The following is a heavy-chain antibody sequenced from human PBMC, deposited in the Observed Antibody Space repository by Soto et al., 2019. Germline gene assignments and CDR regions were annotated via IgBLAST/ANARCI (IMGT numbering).Heavy chain of an antibody. J-gene: IGHJ4*02. CDR2: IWFDGSNK. CDR1: GFTFSGYG. V-gene: IGHV3-33*01. Sequence: QVQLVESGGGVVQPGRSLRLSCAASGFTFSGYGMHWVRQAPGKGLEWVAVIWFDGSNKNYADSVKGRFTISRDNSKNTLYLQMNSLRAEDTAMYYCARDYLEFGGVRYPDSWGQGTLVTVSS. CDR3: ARDYLEFGGVRYPDS. D-gene: IGHD3-16*01.